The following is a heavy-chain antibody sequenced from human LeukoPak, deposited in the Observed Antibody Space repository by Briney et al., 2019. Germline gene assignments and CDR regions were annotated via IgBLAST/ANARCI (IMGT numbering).Heavy chain of an antibody. Sequence: SETLCLTCTVSGASISNSSYYWGWIRQPPGKGLEWIGTIYYSGDTYYNPSLKSRVTISVDTSKNQFSLKLSSVTAADTAVYYCAKDDGMIGDYWGQGTLVTVSS. CDR3: AKDDGMIGDY. CDR2: IYYSGDT. J-gene: IGHJ4*02. D-gene: IGHD3-22*01. V-gene: IGHV4-39*07. CDR1: GASISNSSYY.